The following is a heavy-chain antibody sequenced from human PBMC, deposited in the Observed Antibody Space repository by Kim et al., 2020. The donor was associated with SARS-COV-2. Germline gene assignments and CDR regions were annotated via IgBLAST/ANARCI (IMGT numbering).Heavy chain of an antibody. CDR2: VNGNNGNT. CDR3: ARPSDHDYYYGMDV. J-gene: IGHJ6*02. V-gene: IGHV1-3*01. Sequence: ASVKVSCKASGYAFSSYVMHRVRQGPGQRREWLGWVNGNNGNTKQSPKFQGRVTLTRDAFADTAYMELSDLRSDDTAVYYCARPSDHDYYYGMDVWGQGTTVIVSS. D-gene: IGHD2-21*02. CDR1: GYAFSSYV.